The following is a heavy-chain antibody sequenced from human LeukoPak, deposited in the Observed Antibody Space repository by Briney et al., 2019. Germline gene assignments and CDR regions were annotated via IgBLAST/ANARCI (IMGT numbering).Heavy chain of an antibody. V-gene: IGHV3-7*01. Sequence: GGSLRLSCAASGFTFGTSWMDWVRQAPGKGLEWVANIKADGTEKYYVDSVRGRFTISRDNAKNSLYLQMNSLRAEDTAVYYCAELGITMIGGVWGKGTTVTISS. CDR3: AELGITMIGGV. D-gene: IGHD3-10*02. CDR2: IKADGTEK. J-gene: IGHJ6*04. CDR1: GFTFGTSW.